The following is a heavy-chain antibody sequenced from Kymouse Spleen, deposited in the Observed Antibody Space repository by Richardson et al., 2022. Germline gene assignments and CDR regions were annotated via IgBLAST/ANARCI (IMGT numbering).Heavy chain of an antibody. D-gene: IGHD6-6*01. CDR1: GGSISSSNW. CDR3: AREKYSSSSDYYYGMDV. V-gene: IGHV4-4*02. Sequence: QVQLQESGPGLVKPSGTLSLTCAVSGGSISSSNWWSWVRQPPGKGLEWIGEIYHSGSTNYNPSLKSRVTISVDKSKNQFSLKLSSVTAADTAVYYCAREKYSSSSDYYYGMDVWGQGTTVTVSS. J-gene: IGHJ6*02. CDR2: IYHSGST.